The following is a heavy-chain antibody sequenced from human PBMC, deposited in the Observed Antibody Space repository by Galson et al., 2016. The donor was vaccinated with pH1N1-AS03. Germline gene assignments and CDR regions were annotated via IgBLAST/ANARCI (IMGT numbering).Heavy chain of an antibody. Sequence: TLSLTCGVIGGSFSNYYWSWIRQPPGKVLERIGDINHSGGTNYNESLQSRLTISVATSKSQFSLNLAPVSAEDPAFYYCARVGRTYYDYVSGTRRPRGYFDYWGQGILVTVSS. CDR1: GGSFSNYY. D-gene: IGHD3-16*01. CDR3: ARVGRTYYDYVSGTRRPRGYFDY. V-gene: IGHV4-34*01. J-gene: IGHJ4*02. CDR2: INHSGGT.